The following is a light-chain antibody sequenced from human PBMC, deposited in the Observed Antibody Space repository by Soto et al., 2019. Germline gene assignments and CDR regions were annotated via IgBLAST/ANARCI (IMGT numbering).Light chain of an antibody. CDR2: FNN. CDR1: SSNIGTNT. Sequence: QSVLTQPPSASGTPGQRVTISCSGSSSNIGTNTVNWYQQLPGTSPKLLIYFNNQRPSGVPDRFSGSKSGTSASLAISGLQSEDEGDYNCATWDDSLNGPVFGGGTKVTVL. V-gene: IGLV1-44*01. J-gene: IGLJ3*02. CDR3: ATWDDSLNGPV.